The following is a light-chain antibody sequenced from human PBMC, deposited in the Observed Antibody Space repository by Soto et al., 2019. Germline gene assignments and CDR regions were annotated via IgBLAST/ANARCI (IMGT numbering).Light chain of an antibody. V-gene: IGLV3-1*01. Sequence: SYELTQPPSVTVSPGQTASITCSGDKLGDKYACWYQQKQGQSPVLVIYQDSKRPSGIPERFSGSNSGNTATLTIIGTQAMDEADYYCQAWDSSTVVFGGGTKLTVL. J-gene: IGLJ2*01. CDR2: QDS. CDR3: QAWDSSTVV. CDR1: KLGDKY.